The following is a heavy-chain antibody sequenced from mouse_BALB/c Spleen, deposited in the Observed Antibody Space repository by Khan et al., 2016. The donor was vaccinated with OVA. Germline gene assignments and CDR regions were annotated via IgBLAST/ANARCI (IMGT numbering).Heavy chain of an antibody. V-gene: IGHV5-6*01. CDR2: IISGDIYT. CDR3: ARQGYGGGLGY. D-gene: IGHD2-14*01. J-gene: IGHJ3*01. Sequence: EVQLVESGGDLVKPGGSLKLSCAASGFTFSSYGMPWVRQTPDKRLEWVAIIISGDIYTYYPDSVKGRFTISRDNAKNTLYLQMSSLKSEDTAMYYCARQGYGGGLGYWGQGTVVTVSA. CDR1: GFTFSSYG.